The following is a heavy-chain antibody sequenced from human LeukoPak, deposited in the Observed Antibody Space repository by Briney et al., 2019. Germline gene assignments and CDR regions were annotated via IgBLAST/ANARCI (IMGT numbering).Heavy chain of an antibody. Sequence: GGTLRLSCAASGFTFNTYGMSWVRQAPGKGLEWVSGISGSGGATYYADSVKGRFTISRDNSKNTLYLQMNSLRAEDTAVYYCAKLPDRYCSGGSCYSNWFDPWGQGTLVTVSS. D-gene: IGHD2-15*01. CDR3: AKLPDRYCSGGSCYSNWFDP. J-gene: IGHJ5*02. V-gene: IGHV3-23*01. CDR2: ISGSGGAT. CDR1: GFTFNTYG.